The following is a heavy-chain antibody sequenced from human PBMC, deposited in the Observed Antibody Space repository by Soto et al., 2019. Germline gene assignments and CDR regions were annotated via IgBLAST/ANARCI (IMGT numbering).Heavy chain of an antibody. CDR1: GYTFTSYG. J-gene: IGHJ6*03. D-gene: IGHD5-12*01. CDR2: ISAYNGNT. Sequence: ASVKVSCKASGYTFTSYGISWVRQAPGQGLEWMGWISAYNGNTNYAQKLQGRVTMTTDTSTSTAYMELRSLRSDDTAVYYCARARSYDWGEYYYYYMDVWGKGTTVTVSS. CDR3: ARARSYDWGEYYYYYMDV. V-gene: IGHV1-18*01.